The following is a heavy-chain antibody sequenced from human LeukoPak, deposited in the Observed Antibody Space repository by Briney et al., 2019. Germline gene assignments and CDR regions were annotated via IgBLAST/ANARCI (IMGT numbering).Heavy chain of an antibody. V-gene: IGHV4-34*01. J-gene: IGHJ4*02. CDR3: ATYRQVLLPFES. D-gene: IGHD2-8*02. CDR1: GGSFSGYY. Sequence: SETLSLTCAVYGGSFSGYYWGWIRQPPGKGLEWIGSIYYSVTTYYNPSLKSRVTISVDTSKNQFSLKLNSVTAEDTAIYYCATYRQVLLPFESWGQGTLVTVSS. CDR2: IYYSVTT.